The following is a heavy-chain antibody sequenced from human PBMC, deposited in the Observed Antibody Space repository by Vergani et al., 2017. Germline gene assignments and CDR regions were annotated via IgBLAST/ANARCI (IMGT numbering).Heavy chain of an antibody. Sequence: QVQLQESGPGLVKPSQTLSLPCTVSCGSISSGDYYWSWIRQPPGKGLGWIGYIYYSWSTYYTPSLKGRVTISVDTSKNQFSLKRSSVTAADTAVYYWARDRSRDGYNYAVDYWGQGTLVTVSS. V-gene: IGHV4-30-4*08. CDR3: ARDRSRDGYNYAVDY. J-gene: IGHJ4*02. CDR2: IYYSWST. D-gene: IGHD5-24*01. CDR1: CGSISSGDYY.